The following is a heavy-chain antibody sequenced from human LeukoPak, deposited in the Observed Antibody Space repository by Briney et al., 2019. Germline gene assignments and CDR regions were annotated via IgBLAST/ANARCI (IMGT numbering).Heavy chain of an antibody. CDR1: GFTFSSYG. CDR3: AKDSVRSRVNYDILTGYYFDY. CDR2: ISGSGGST. D-gene: IGHD3-9*01. J-gene: IGHJ4*02. V-gene: IGHV3-23*01. Sequence: PGGSLRLSCAASGFTFSSYGMSWVRQAPGKGLEWVSAISGSGGSTYYADSVKGRFTISRDNSKNTLYLQMNSLRAEDTAVYYCAKDSVRSRVNYDILTGYYFDYWGQGTLVTVSS.